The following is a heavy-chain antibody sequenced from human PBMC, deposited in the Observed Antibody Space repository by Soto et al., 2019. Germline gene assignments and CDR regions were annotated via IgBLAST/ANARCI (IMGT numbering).Heavy chain of an antibody. J-gene: IGHJ4*02. CDR2: IIPIFGTA. Sequence: QVQLVQSGAEVKKPGSSVKVSCKASGGTFSSYAISWVRQAPGQGLGWMGGIIPIFGTANYAQKFQGRVTITADESTSTAYMELSSLRSEDTAVYYCARSRITIFGVVSREYYFDYWGQGTLVTVSS. V-gene: IGHV1-69*12. D-gene: IGHD3-3*01. CDR3: ARSRITIFGVVSREYYFDY. CDR1: GGTFSSYA.